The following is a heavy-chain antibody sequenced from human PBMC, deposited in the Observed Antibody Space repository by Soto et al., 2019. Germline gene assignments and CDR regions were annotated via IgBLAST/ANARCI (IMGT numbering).Heavy chain of an antibody. V-gene: IGHV4-59*01. D-gene: IGHD2-8*02. J-gene: IGHJ4*02. CDR3: ARGGGVYYFDY. CDR1: GGSISSYY. Sequence: SETLSLTCTGSGGSISSYYWSGSRQPPGKGLEWIGYIYYSGITDYNPSLKSRVTISVDTSKSQFSLKLTSVTAADTAVYYCARGGGVYYFDYWGQGTLVTVS. CDR2: IYYSGIT.